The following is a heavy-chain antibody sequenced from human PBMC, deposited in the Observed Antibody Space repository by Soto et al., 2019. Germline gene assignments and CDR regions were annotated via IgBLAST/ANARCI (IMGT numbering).Heavy chain of an antibody. CDR1: GFTFSNFE. Sequence: GGSLRLSCAASGFTFSNFEMHWVRQAPGKGLEWVSYINAAGSTKYYAESVKGRFTISRDNARNSLFLQMNSLRAEDTAVYYCARAECSTPNCLTAYYSYGLDVWGQGTTVTVSS. J-gene: IGHJ6*02. CDR3: ARAECSTPNCLTAYYSYGLDV. CDR2: INAAGSTK. V-gene: IGHV3-48*03. D-gene: IGHD2-2*01.